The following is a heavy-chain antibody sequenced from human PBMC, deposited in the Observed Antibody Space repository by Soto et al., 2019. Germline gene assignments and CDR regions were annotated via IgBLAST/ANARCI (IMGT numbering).Heavy chain of an antibody. CDR1: GFSLSTSGVG. D-gene: IGHD3-22*01. Sequence: QITLKESGPTLVKPTQTLTLTCTFSGFSLSTSGVGVGWIRQPPGKALEWLALIYWYDDKRYSPSLKSRLTITKDTSKNQVVLTMTNMDPVDTATYYCAHRLTYYYESSGYYNWFDPWGQGTLVTVSS. CDR3: AHRLTYYYESSGYYNWFDP. CDR2: IYWYDDK. J-gene: IGHJ5*02. V-gene: IGHV2-5*01.